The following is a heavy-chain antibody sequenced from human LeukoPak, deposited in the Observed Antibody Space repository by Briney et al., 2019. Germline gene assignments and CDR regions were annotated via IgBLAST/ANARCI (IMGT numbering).Heavy chain of an antibody. CDR2: ISGPGDST. Sequence: GGSLRLSCAASGFTFPDYAMSWVRQAPGKGLKWVSAISGPGDSTYYADSVKGRFIISRDNSKNTLFLQMNSLRDGDTAVYYCTNTGQWEIRFWGQGTMVSVSS. CDR1: GFTFPDYA. V-gene: IGHV3-23*01. J-gene: IGHJ3*01. CDR3: TNTGQWEIRF. D-gene: IGHD1-26*01.